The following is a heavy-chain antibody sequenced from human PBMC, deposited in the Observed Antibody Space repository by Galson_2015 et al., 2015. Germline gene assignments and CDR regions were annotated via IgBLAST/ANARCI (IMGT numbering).Heavy chain of an antibody. J-gene: IGHJ4*02. D-gene: IGHD3-22*01. CDR3: ARGSSSSYFPGDY. CDR1: GFTFNNYA. Sequence: SLRLSCAASGFTFNNYAMHWVRQAPGRGLEWVALISSDGNSKNYAGSVKGRFTLSRDNSNNTLYLQMNTLRAEDTAVYYCARGSSSSYFPGDYWGQGTLVTVSS. CDR2: ISSDGNSK. V-gene: IGHV3-30-3*01.